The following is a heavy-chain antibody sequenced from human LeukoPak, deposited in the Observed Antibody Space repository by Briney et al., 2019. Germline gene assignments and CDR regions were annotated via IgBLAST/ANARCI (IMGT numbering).Heavy chain of an antibody. CDR1: GGSISSGGYY. Sequence: SETLSLTCTVSGGSISSGGYYWSWIRQHPGKGLEWIGYIYYSGSTYYNPSLKSRVTISVDTSKNQFSLKLSSVTAADTAVYYCARSTPGGNSPTLNYYYYGMDVWGQGTTVTVSS. V-gene: IGHV4-31*03. J-gene: IGHJ6*02. CDR3: ARSTPGGNSPTLNYYYYGMDV. D-gene: IGHD4-23*01. CDR2: IYYSGST.